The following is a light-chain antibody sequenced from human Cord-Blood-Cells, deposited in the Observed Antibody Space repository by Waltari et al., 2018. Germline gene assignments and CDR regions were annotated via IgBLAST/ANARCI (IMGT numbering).Light chain of an antibody. CDR1: HGIMSW. Sequence: DIQMTQSPSSVSASVGDRVTITCRASHGIMSWLAWYQQKPGKAPKLLIYAASCLQSGVPSRFSGSGSGTDFTLTISSLQPEDFATYYCQQANSFPITFGQGTRLEIK. V-gene: IGKV1-12*01. J-gene: IGKJ5*01. CDR2: AAS. CDR3: QQANSFPIT.